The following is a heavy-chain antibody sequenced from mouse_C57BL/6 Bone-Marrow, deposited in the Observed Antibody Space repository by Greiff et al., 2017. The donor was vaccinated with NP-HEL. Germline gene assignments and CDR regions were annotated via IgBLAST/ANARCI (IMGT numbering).Heavy chain of an antibody. CDR1: GYSFTSYY. J-gene: IGHJ3*01. Sequence: VKLMESGPELVKPGASVKISCKASGYSFTSYYIHWVKQRPGQGLEWIGWIYPGSGNTKYNEKFKGKATLTADTSSSTAYMQLSSLTSEDSAVYYCARAYYGSSYEGFAYWGQGTLVTVSA. D-gene: IGHD1-1*01. CDR3: ARAYYGSSYEGFAY. CDR2: IYPGSGNT. V-gene: IGHV1-66*01.